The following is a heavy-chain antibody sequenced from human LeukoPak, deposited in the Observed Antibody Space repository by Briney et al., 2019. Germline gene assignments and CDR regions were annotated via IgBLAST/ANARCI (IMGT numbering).Heavy chain of an antibody. V-gene: IGHV1-46*01. D-gene: IGHD4-17*01. CDR2: INPSGGST. CDR1: GYTFTSYY. CDR3: ARSKYGDLWYFDL. Sequence: ASVTVSCKASGYTFTSYYMHWVRQAPGQGLEWIGIINPSGGSTNYAQKFQGRVTMTRDTSTSTVYMELSSLRSEDTALYYCARSKYGDLWYFDLWGRGTLVTVSS. J-gene: IGHJ2*01.